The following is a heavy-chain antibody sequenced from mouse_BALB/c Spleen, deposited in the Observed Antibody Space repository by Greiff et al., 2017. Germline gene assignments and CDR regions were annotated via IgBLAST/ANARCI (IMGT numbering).Heavy chain of an antibody. V-gene: IGHV2-9*02. CDR3: ARERSEYDGAWFAY. CDR1: GFSLTSYG. CDR2: IWAGGST. J-gene: IGHJ3*01. Sequence: VKLVESGPGLVAPSQSLSITCTVSGFSLTSYGVHWVRQPPGKGLEWLGVIWAGGSTNYNSALMSRLSISKDNSKSQVFLKMNSLQTDDTAMYYCARERSEYDGAWFAYWGQGTLVTVSA. D-gene: IGHD2-14*01.